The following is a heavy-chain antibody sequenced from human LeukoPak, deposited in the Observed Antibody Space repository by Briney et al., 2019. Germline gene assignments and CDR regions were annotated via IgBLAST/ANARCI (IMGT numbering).Heavy chain of an antibody. V-gene: IGHV4-34*01. CDR3: ARAKGWVAWFDP. Sequence: SETLSLTCAVYGGSFSGYYWSWIRQPPGKGLEWIGEINHSGSTNYNPSLKSRVTISVDTSKNQFSLKLSSVTAADTAVYYRARAKGWVAWFDPWGQGTLVTVSS. CDR2: INHSGST. J-gene: IGHJ5*02. CDR1: GGSFSGYY. D-gene: IGHD2-15*01.